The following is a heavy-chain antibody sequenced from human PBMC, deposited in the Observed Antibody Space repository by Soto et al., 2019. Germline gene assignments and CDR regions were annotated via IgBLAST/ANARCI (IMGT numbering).Heavy chain of an antibody. V-gene: IGHV5-51*01. D-gene: IGHD6-13*01. J-gene: IGHJ6*02. Sequence: GESLKISCKGSGYSFTNYWIGWVRQMPGKGLECMGIIYPGDPDTRYSPSFQGQVTISADKSISTAYLQWSSLKASDTAMYYCARTAAAGKYYYGMDVWGQGTTVTVSS. CDR1: GYSFTNYW. CDR2: IYPGDPDT. CDR3: ARTAAAGKYYYGMDV.